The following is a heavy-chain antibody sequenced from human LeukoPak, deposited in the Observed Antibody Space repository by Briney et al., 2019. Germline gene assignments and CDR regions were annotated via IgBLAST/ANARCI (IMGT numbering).Heavy chain of an antibody. J-gene: IGHJ4*02. Sequence: GGSLRLSCAASGFTFSSYAMHWVRQAPGKGLEWVAVISYDGSNKYYADSVKGRFTISIDNSKNTLYLQMNSLRAEDTAVYYCAKSAFGELYPPEYWGQGTLVTVSS. CDR2: ISYDGSNK. CDR3: AKSAFGELYPPEY. V-gene: IGHV3-30-3*02. D-gene: IGHD3-10*01. CDR1: GFTFSSYA.